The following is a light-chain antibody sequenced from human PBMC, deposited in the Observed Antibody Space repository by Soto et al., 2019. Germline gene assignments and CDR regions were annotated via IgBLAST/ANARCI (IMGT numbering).Light chain of an antibody. CDR1: QSVGSIY. J-gene: IGKJ4*01. V-gene: IGKV3-20*01. Sequence: EIVLTQSPGTLSLSPGERATLSCRASQSVGSIYLAWYQQRPGQAPRLLIYGASNRATGIPVRFSGSGSGTDFTLTISGLEPEDFAVYYCQQYNNWPLLTFGGGTKVDIK. CDR3: QQYNNWPLLT. CDR2: GAS.